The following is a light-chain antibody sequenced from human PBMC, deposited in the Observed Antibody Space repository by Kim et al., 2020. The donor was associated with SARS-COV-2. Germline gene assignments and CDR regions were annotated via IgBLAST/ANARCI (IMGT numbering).Light chain of an antibody. V-gene: IGKV2-29*02. CDR2: EVS. Sequence: DITVTQAPLSLSVTPGQPASISCKSSQSLLHRDGRTYLYWYLQKPGQSPHLLIYEVSRRFSGVSDRFSGSGSGTDFTLKISRVEAEDVGIYYCMQGIHLPGTFGPGTKGDIK. CDR1: QSLLHRDGRTY. J-gene: IGKJ3*01. CDR3: MQGIHLPGT.